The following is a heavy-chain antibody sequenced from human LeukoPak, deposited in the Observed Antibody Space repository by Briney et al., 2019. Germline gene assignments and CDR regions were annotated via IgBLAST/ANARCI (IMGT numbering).Heavy chain of an antibody. CDR2: IYSGGSM. CDR1: GFTFSSYA. D-gene: IGHD2-21*01. Sequence: AGGSLRLSCAASGFTFSSYAMHWVRQAPGKGLEWVSVIYSGGSMYYADSVKGRFTMSRDYSKNTMYLQMNSLRAEDTAMYYCASSREFGQLHYWGQGTLVTVSS. CDR3: ASSREFGQLHY. V-gene: IGHV3-53*01. J-gene: IGHJ4*02.